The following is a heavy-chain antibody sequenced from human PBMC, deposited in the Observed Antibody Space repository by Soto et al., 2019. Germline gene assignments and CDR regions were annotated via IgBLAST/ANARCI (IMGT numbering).Heavy chain of an antibody. CDR2: IYYSGST. CDR1: GGSISSYY. J-gene: IGHJ3*02. CDR3: ARGVDYGGNSAAFDI. D-gene: IGHD4-17*01. V-gene: IGHV4-59*01. Sequence: QVQLQESGPGLVKPSETLSLTCTVSGGSISSYYWSWIRQPPGKGLEWIGYIYYSGSTNYNPSLKSRVTISVATSKNQFSLKLSSVTAADTAVYYCARGVDYGGNSAAFDIWGQGTMVTVSS.